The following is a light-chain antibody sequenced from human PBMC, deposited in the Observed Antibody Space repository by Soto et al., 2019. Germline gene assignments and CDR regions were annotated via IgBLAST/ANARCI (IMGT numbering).Light chain of an antibody. CDR1: SSNIGINT. V-gene: IGLV1-44*01. Sequence: QSVLTQPPSASGTPGQTITISCSGGSSNIGINTVSWYEHLPGTAPRLLIYGNNQRPSGVPDRFSVSKSGTSASLAISGLQSEDEAQYYCATWDDSLDVHVFGTGTKLTVL. CDR3: ATWDDSLDVHV. J-gene: IGLJ1*01. CDR2: GNN.